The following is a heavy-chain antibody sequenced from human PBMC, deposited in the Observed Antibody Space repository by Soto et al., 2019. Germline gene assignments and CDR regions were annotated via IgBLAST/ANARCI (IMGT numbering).Heavy chain of an antibody. D-gene: IGHD4-17*01. J-gene: IGHJ6*02. Sequence: EVQLVESGGGLVQPGGSLRLSCAASGFTFSSYSMNWVRQAPGKGLEWVSYISSSSSTIYYADSVKGRFTIYRDNAKNLLYLQMNSLRDEDTAVYYCASEYDYGDLNYYYYGMDVWGQGTTVTVSS. V-gene: IGHV3-48*02. CDR1: GFTFSSYS. CDR3: ASEYDYGDLNYYYYGMDV. CDR2: ISSSSSTI.